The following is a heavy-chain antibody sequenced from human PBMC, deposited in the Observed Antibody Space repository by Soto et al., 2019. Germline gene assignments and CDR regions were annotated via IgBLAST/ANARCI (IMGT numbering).Heavy chain of an antibody. J-gene: IGHJ4*02. Sequence: SETLSLTCTVSGGSISSSSYYWGWIRQPPGKGLEWIGSIYYRGNTYYNPSLKSRVTISVDTSKNQFSLKLSSVTAADTAVYYCAREGGGYCSGGSCQVDYWGQGALVTVSS. CDR2: IYYRGNT. V-gene: IGHV4-39*02. CDR3: AREGGGYCSGGSCQVDY. CDR1: GGSISSSSYY. D-gene: IGHD2-15*01.